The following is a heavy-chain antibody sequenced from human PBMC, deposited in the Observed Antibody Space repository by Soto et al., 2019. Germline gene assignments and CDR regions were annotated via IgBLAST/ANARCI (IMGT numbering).Heavy chain of an antibody. J-gene: IGHJ6*02. D-gene: IGHD6-6*01. Sequence: SETLSLTCTVSGGSLSSGGYYWSWIRQHPGKGLEWIGYIYYSGSTYYNPSLKSRVTLSVDTSKNQFSLKLSSVTAADTAVYYCARVSIAARRPYGMDVGGQGTTVTVSS. CDR3: ARVSIAARRPYGMDV. CDR1: GGSLSSGGYY. CDR2: IYYSGST. V-gene: IGHV4-31*03.